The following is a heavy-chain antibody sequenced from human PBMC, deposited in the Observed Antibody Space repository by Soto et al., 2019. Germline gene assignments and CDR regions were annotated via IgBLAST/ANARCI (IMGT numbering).Heavy chain of an antibody. CDR1: GGSFSGYY. V-gene: IGHV4-34*01. D-gene: IGHD3-22*01. J-gene: IGHJ4*02. CDR3: ARGLTYYYDSSGYYEPGPLTFDY. CDR2: INHSGST. Sequence: SETLSLACAVYGGSFSGYYWSWIRQPPGKGLEWIGEINHSGSTNYNPSLKSRVTISVDTSKNQFSLKLSSVTAADTAVYYCARGLTYYYDSSGYYEPGPLTFDYWGQATLVTVSS.